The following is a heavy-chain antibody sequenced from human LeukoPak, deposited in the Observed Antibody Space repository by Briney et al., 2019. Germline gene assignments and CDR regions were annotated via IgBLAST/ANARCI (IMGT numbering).Heavy chain of an antibody. V-gene: IGHV4-61*02. CDR1: GGSIRSASYY. D-gene: IGHD2-2*01. CDR2: IYTSGST. J-gene: IGHJ4*02. CDR3: ARSGYCSSTSCSSFDY. Sequence: SETLSLTCNVSGGSIRSASYYWSWIRQPAGKGLEWIGRIYTSGSTNYNPSLKGRVTISVDTSKNQFSLKLSSVTAADTAVYYCARSGYCSSTSCSSFDYWGQGTLVTVSS.